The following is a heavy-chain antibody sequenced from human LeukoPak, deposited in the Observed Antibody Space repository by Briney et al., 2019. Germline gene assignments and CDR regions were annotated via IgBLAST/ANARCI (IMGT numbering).Heavy chain of an antibody. J-gene: IGHJ4*02. D-gene: IGHD5-24*01. V-gene: IGHV4-39*01. CDR1: GGSISSSSYY. CDR2: IYYSGST. Sequence: PSETLSLTCTVSGGSISSSSYYWGWIRQPPGKGLGWIGSIYYSGSTYYNPSLKSRVTISVDTSKNQFSLKLSSVTAADTAVYYCARHDGYFGYWGQGTLVTVSS. CDR3: ARHDGYFGY.